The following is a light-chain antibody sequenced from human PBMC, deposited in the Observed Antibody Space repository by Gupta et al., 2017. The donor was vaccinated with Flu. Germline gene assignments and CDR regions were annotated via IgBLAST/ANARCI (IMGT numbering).Light chain of an antibody. Sequence: SALPQPASVSGSPGQSITISCTGTSSDVGGYNYVSWYQQHTGKAPILMIYEVSKCAAGVASGFSGSKADNTASLTISVREAEDEADYYGTSYTRSNNLVFGGGTKLTVL. CDR2: EVS. V-gene: IGLV2-14*01. CDR3: TSYTRSNNLV. J-gene: IGLJ2*01. CDR1: SSDVGGYNY.